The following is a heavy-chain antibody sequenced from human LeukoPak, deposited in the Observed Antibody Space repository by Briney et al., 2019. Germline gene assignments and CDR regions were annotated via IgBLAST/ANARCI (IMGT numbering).Heavy chain of an antibody. CDR2: IWYDGSNK. D-gene: IGHD5-18*01. CDR3: ARGGHSYGFSHYFDY. V-gene: IGHV3-33*01. J-gene: IGHJ4*02. CDR1: GFTFSSYG. Sequence: GRSLRLSCAASGFTFSSYGMHWVRQAPGKGLEWVAVIWYDGSNKYYADSVKGRFTISRDNSKNTLYLQMNSLRAEDTAVYYCARGGHSYGFSHYFDYWGQGTLVTVSS.